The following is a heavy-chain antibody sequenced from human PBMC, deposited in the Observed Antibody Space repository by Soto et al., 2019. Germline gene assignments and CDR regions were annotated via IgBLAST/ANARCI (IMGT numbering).Heavy chain of an antibody. J-gene: IGHJ4*02. CDR1: GGTLSSSA. Sequence: SVKVSCRASGGTLSSSAISWVRQAHGQGLEWMGGIIPIFGTANYAQKFQGRVTMTIDTSTNTAYMELRSLRSDDTAVYYCARDMTTKTFFDYWGQGTVVTASS. CDR3: ARDMTTKTFFDY. CDR2: IIPIFGTA. V-gene: IGHV1-69*05. D-gene: IGHD4-4*01.